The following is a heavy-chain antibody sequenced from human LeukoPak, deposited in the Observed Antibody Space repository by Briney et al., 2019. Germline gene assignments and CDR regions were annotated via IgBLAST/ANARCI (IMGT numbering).Heavy chain of an antibody. CDR3: ASRAGTNNDAFDI. CDR1: GFTFSSYS. V-gene: IGHV3-21*01. CDR2: ISGSSRYI. Sequence: PGGSLRLSCAASGFTFSSYSMSWVRQAPGKGLEWLSSISGSSRYIYYADSVKGRFTISRDNAKNSLYLQMNSLRAEDTAVYYRASRAGTNNDAFDIWGQGTMVTVSS. J-gene: IGHJ3*02. D-gene: IGHD6-19*01.